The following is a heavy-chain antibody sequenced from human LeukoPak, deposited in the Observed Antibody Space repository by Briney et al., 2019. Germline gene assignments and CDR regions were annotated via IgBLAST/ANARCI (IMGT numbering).Heavy chain of an antibody. J-gene: IGHJ4*02. V-gene: IGHV3-23*01. CDR1: GLTFSAYA. D-gene: IGHD4-17*01. CDR3: AKNAGMNLRYFFEF. CDR2: ISGSGGTT. Sequence: PGGSLRLSCAASGLTFSAYAMSWVRQAPGKGLEWVSVISGSGGTTYYADSVKGRVTVSRDNSKNTLYLQMSSLRAEDTAVYYCAKNAGMNLRYFFEFWGQGTLVTVSS.